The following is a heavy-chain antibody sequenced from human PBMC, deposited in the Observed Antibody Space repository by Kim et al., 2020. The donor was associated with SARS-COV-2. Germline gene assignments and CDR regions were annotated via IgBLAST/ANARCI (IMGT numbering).Heavy chain of an antibody. J-gene: IGHJ3*02. CDR2: ISFTGST. D-gene: IGHD7-27*01. CDR3: ARYASGTGKPFDI. V-gene: IGHV4-59*08. Sequence: SETLSLTCTVSGGSISSYYWNWIRQPPGKGLEWIGYISFTGSTNYNPSLKSRVTISVDTSKNQFSLKLSSVTAADTAMYYCARYASGTGKPFDIWGQGTMVTVSS. CDR1: GGSISSYY.